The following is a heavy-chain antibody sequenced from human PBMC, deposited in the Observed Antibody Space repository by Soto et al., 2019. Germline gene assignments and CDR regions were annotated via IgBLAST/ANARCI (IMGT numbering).Heavy chain of an antibody. V-gene: IGHV2-5*02. CDR1: GFSLSTSGVG. Sequence: QITLKESGPTLVKPTQTLTLTCTFSGFSLSTSGVGVGWIRQPPGKALEWLALIYWDDDKRYSPSLKSRLTXTTXXXKNQVVLTLTXXDXVXXATYSCAHSSSTATGGDRGSWYTRQAVYSDWYFDLWGRGTLVTVSS. CDR3: AHSSSTATGGDRGSWYTRQAVYSDWYFDL. CDR2: IYWDDDK. D-gene: IGHD6-13*01. J-gene: IGHJ2*01.